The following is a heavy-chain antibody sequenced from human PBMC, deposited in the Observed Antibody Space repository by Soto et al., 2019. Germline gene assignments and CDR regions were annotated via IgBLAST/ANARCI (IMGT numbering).Heavy chain of an antibody. CDR1: GFTVSTKY. D-gene: IGHD3-16*01. J-gene: IGHJ4*02. CDR2: IYSGGST. Sequence: GGSMRLSCAASGFTVSTKYVSWVRQAPGKGLEWVSVIYSGGSTFYADSVRGRFTISRDNSKNTVNLQMNSLRAEDTAVYYCARDPWAADYWGQGTLVTVSS. V-gene: IGHV3-66*01. CDR3: ARDPWAADY.